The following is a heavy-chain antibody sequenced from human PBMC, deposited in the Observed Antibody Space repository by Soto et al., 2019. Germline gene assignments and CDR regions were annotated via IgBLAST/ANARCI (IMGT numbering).Heavy chain of an antibody. CDR1: GFTFSSYS. J-gene: IGHJ6*02. D-gene: IGHD4-17*01. CDR3: ARYGIVGDYLYYYYYGMDV. CDR2: ISSSSSYI. Sequence: GALRLSCAASGFTFSSYSMNWIRQAPGKGLEWVSSISSSSSYIYYADSVKGRFAISRDNAKNSLYLQMNSLRAEDTAVYYCARYGIVGDYLYYYYYGMDVWGQGTTVTVSS. V-gene: IGHV3-21*01.